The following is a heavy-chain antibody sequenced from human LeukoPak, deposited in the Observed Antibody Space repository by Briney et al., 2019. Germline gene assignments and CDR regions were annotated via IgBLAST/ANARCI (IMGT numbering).Heavy chain of an antibody. V-gene: IGHV3-21*05. Sequence: GGSLRLSCAASGFTFNTYTMNWVRQAPGKGLEWVSYISSSSSYIYYADSVKGRFTISRDNAKNSLYLQMNSLRAEDTAVYYCAREDYYDSSGYFVDYWGQGTLVTVSS. CDR3: AREDYYDSSGYFVDY. CDR1: GFTFNTYT. CDR2: ISSSSSYI. D-gene: IGHD3-22*01. J-gene: IGHJ4*02.